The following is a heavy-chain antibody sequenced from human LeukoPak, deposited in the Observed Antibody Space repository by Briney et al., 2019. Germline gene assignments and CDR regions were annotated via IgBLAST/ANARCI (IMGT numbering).Heavy chain of an antibody. CDR2: ISYDESYR. V-gene: IGHV3-30*03. CDR1: GFTFSSYG. CDR3: ARVQWELLYPDY. J-gene: IGHJ4*02. Sequence: GGSLRLSCAASGFTFSSYGMHWVRQVPGKGLEWVALISYDESYRYYADSVKGRFTISRDNSKNTLYLQMNSLRADDTAVYYCARVQWELLYPDYWGLGTLATVSS. D-gene: IGHD1-26*01.